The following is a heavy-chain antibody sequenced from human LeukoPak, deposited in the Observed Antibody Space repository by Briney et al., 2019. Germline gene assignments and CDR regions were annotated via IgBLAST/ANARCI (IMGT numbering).Heavy chain of an antibody. CDR3: ARASSSWYGMDV. CDR1: GGSISSYY. CDR2: IYYSGST. V-gene: IGHV4-59*01. Sequence: SETLSLTCTVSGGSISSYYWSWIRQPPGKGLERIGYIYYSGSTNYNPSLKRRVTISVDTSKNQFSLKLSSVTAADTAVYYCARASSSWYGMDVWGQGTTVTVSS. J-gene: IGHJ6*02. D-gene: IGHD6-13*01.